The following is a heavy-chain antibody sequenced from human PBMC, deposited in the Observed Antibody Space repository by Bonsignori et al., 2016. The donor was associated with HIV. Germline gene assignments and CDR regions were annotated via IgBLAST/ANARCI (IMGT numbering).Heavy chain of an antibody. CDR1: GFTFSSFP. CDR3: ARDFIKGAPDYLDY. J-gene: IGHJ4*01. Sequence: QVHLVESGGGVVQPGGSLRLSCAASGFTFSSFPMHWVRQAPGKGPEWVAVISYDATTIFYTDSVKGRFTISRDNSRNTLYLQMNSLRTEDTALYYCARDFIKGAPDYLDYWGQVNPGHRL. V-gene: IGHV3-30*04. CDR2: ISYDATTI. D-gene: IGHD3-10*01.